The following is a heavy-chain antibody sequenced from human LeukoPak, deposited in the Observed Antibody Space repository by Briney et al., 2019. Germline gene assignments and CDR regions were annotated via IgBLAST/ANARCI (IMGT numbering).Heavy chain of an antibody. CDR3: AREGHSIGDFDY. CDR2: INPNSGVT. V-gene: IGHV1-2*02. D-gene: IGHD6-19*01. Sequence: ASVKVSCKASGYTFTVYYIHWVRQAPGQGLEWMGWINPNSGVTNYAQKFKGRVTMTGDTSISTAYMKLSRLRSDDTAVYYCAREGHSIGDFDYWGQGTLVTVSS. CDR1: GYTFTVYY. J-gene: IGHJ4*02.